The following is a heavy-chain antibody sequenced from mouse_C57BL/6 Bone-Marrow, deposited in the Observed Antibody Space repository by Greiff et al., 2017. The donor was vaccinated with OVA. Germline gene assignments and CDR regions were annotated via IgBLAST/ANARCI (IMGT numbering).Heavy chain of an antibody. CDR3: AREANWDWFAY. CDR2: IYPGDGDT. D-gene: IGHD4-1*02. CDR1: GYAFSSSW. Sequence: VQLQQSGPELVKPGASVKISCKASGYAFSSSWMNWVKQRPGKGLEWIGRIYPGDGDTNYNGKFKGKATLTADKSSSTAYMQLSSLTSEDSAVYFCAREANWDWFAYWGKGTLVTVSA. V-gene: IGHV1-82*01. J-gene: IGHJ3*01.